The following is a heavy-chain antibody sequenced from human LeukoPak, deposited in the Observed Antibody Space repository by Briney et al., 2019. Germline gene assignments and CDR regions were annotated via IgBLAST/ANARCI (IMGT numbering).Heavy chain of an antibody. J-gene: IGHJ4*02. CDR3: AMPAYGLGSSPPC. CDR1: GFTFSSYA. V-gene: IGHV3-23*01. Sequence: GGSLRLSCAASGFTFSSYAMSWVRQAPGKGLEWVSAISGSGTNTYYADSVKGRFTISGDNSKNTLYLQMTNLRAEDTAEYYCAMPAYGLGSSPPCWGQGTLVTVSS. D-gene: IGHD3-10*01. CDR2: ISGSGTNT.